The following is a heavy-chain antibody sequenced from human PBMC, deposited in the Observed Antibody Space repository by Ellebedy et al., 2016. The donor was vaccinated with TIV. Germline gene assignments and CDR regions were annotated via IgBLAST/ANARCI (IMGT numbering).Heavy chain of an antibody. Sequence: GESLKISXAASGFTFSRYDMNWVRQAPGKGLVWVARINGPGSVTGYADSVKGRFTISRDNAKNSLYLQMNSLRPEDTALYYCARGRERSDWFNYYYYGMDVWGQGTTVTVSS. CDR1: GFTFSRYD. D-gene: IGHD6-19*01. CDR2: INGPGSVT. J-gene: IGHJ6*02. V-gene: IGHV3-74*01. CDR3: ARGRERSDWFNYYYYGMDV.